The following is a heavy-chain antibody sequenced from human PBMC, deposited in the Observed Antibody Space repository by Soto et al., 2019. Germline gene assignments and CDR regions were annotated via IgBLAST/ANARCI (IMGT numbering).Heavy chain of an antibody. J-gene: IGHJ4*02. CDR1: GFSFSSYG. CDR2: TSADGTDK. Sequence: GGSLRLSCAASGFSFSSYGMHWVRQTPGKGLEWVAVTSADGTDKYYADSVKGRFTISRDNSKNTLYLQMNSLGVGDMAVYYCVRGTAIARQHFDCWGQGTLVTVSS. CDR3: VRGTAIARQHFDC. V-gene: IGHV3-30*03. D-gene: IGHD6-6*01.